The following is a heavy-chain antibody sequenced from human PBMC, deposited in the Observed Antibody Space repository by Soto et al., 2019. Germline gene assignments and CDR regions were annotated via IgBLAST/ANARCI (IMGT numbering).Heavy chain of an antibody. CDR2: IVPNVGTV. J-gene: IGHJ4*02. D-gene: IGHD3-3*01. CDR1: GGTFSSFINYP. CDR3: ARRDTSGFLRYFDN. V-gene: IGHV1-69*06. Sequence: SVNVSCKSSGGTFSSFINYPINWVRQAPGQGLEWMGGIVPNVGTVNYAQKFRGKVTITADKSTGTAYMELSSLRSEDTALSYCARRDTSGFLRYFDNWGQGTQVTVSS.